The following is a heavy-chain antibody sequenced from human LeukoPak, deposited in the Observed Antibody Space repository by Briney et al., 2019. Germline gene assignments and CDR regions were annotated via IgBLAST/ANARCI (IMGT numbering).Heavy chain of an antibody. D-gene: IGHD3-10*01. CDR3: ARWGLWFDAFDI. V-gene: IGHV1-69*05. Sequence: SVKVSCKASGGTFSSYAISWVRQAPGQGLEWMGGIIPIFGTANYAQKFQGRVTITTDESTSTAYMELSSLRSEDTAVYYCARWGLWFDAFDIWGQGTMVTVSS. CDR2: IIPIFGTA. CDR1: GGTFSSYA. J-gene: IGHJ3*02.